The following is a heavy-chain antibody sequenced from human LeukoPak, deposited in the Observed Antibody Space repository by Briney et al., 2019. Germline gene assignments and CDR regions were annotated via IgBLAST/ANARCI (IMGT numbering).Heavy chain of an antibody. J-gene: IGHJ4*02. Sequence: ASVMVSCKASGYSFSDYPMHWVRQAPGQGLEWMGRINFNSGGTSYAQNFQGRVTMTRDTSINTAYVELSGLTSDDTAVYYCARGGSGSGYLYYFDHWGQGTLVSVPS. CDR1: GYSFSDYP. D-gene: IGHD3-10*01. V-gene: IGHV1-2*06. CDR2: INFNSGGT. CDR3: ARGGSGSGYLYYFDH.